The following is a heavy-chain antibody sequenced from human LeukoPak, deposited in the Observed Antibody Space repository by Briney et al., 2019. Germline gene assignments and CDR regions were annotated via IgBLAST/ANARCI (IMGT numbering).Heavy chain of an antibody. CDR3: AKTKGYSSGWSLGGNFDY. D-gene: IGHD6-19*01. CDR1: GFTFSSYA. Sequence: AGGSLRLSCAASGFTFSSYAMSWVRQAPGKGLEWVSAISGSGGSTYYADSVKGRFTISRDNSKNTLYLQMNSLRAEDTAVYYCAKTKGYSSGWSLGGNFDYWGQGTLVTVSS. V-gene: IGHV3-23*01. CDR2: ISGSGGST. J-gene: IGHJ4*02.